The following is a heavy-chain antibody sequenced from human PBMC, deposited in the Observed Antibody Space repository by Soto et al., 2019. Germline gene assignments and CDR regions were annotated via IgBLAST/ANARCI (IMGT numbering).Heavy chain of an antibody. CDR2: IYYSGRT. J-gene: IGHJ4*02. Sequence: SETLSLTCIVSGESISSSSYYWGWIRQPPGKGLEWIGSIYYSGRTYYNPSFKSRVTISIDTSKNQFSLKLSSVTAIDTAVYYCARQRPTVVTQAYFDHWGQGALVTVS. V-gene: IGHV4-39*01. CDR3: ARQRPTVVTQAYFDH. CDR1: GESISSSSYY. D-gene: IGHD2-21*02.